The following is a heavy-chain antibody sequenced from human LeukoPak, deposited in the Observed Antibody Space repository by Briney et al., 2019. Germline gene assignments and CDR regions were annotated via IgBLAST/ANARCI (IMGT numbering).Heavy chain of an antibody. CDR1: GYRFTSYW. CDR3: ARQGGERNWFDP. Sequence: GESLKISCQGSGYRFTSYWIGWVRQKPGKGLEWLGMIYPDDPDTRYSPSFLGQVTISADTSINTAYLQWSSLMASDTAIYYCARQGGERNWFDPWGQGTLVTVSS. V-gene: IGHV5-51*01. D-gene: IGHD3-10*01. CDR2: IYPDDPDT. J-gene: IGHJ5*02.